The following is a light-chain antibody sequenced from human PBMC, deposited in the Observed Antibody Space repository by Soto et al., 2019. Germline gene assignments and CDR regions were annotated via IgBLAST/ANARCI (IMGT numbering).Light chain of an antibody. CDR3: QTWGTGLNWD. CDR1: SGHSIYA. Sequence: QPVLTQSPSASASLGASVKLTCTLSSGHSIYAIAWHQQQPEKGPRYLMKLNSDGSHSKGDGIPDRFSGSISGAERYLTISSLQSEDESDYYCQTWGTGLNWDFGGGTKVTVL. J-gene: IGLJ3*02. V-gene: IGLV4-69*01. CDR2: LNSDGSH.